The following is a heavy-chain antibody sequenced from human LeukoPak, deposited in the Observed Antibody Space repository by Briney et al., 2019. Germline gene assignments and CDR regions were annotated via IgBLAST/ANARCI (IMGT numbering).Heavy chain of an antibody. D-gene: IGHD3-9*01. CDR3: ARDTRSPARYYDILTGYYTVNDAFDI. Sequence: ASVKVSCKASGYTFTSYGINWVRQAPGQGLEWMGWISAYNGDTNYAQKLQGRVTMTTDTSTSTAYMEPRSLRSDDTAVYYCARDTRSPARYYDILTGYYTVNDAFDIWGQGTMVTVSS. CDR1: GYTFTSYG. CDR2: ISAYNGDT. J-gene: IGHJ3*02. V-gene: IGHV1-18*01.